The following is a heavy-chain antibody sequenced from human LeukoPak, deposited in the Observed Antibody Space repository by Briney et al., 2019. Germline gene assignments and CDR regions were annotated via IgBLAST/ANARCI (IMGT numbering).Heavy chain of an antibody. J-gene: IGHJ6*02. CDR3: ARGFHGGSLPYYYYGMDV. Sequence: QPGGSLRLSCAASGFTFSSYAMHWVRQAPGKGLEWVAVISYDGSNKYYADSVKGRFTISRDNSKNTLYLQMNSLRAEDTAVYYCARGFHGGSLPYYYYGMDVWGQGTTVTVSS. D-gene: IGHD1-26*01. V-gene: IGHV3-30-3*01. CDR1: GFTFSSYA. CDR2: ISYDGSNK.